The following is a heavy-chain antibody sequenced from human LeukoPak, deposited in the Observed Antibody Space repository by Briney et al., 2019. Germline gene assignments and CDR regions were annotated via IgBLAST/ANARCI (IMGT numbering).Heavy chain of an antibody. V-gene: IGHV3-30*03. J-gene: IGHJ4*02. D-gene: IGHD1-14*01. CDR2: ISYDGSNK. CDR1: GFIFSNYG. Sequence: GGSLRLSCAASGFIFSNYGMHWVRQAPGKGLEWVAVISYDGSNKYYADSVKGRFTISRDNSKNTLYLQMNSLRAEDTAVYYCARDRDRRYFDYWGQGTLVTVSS. CDR3: ARDRDRRYFDY.